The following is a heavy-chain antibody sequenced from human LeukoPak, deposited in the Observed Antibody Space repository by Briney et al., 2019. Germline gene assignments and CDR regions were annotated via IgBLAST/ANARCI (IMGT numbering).Heavy chain of an antibody. J-gene: IGHJ5*02. Sequence: QPGRSLRLSCAASGFTFTSYAMHWVRQAPGRGLEWVAVISYDGSDKYYADSVKGRFTISRDNSKNTLYLQMNSLRAEDTAVYYCAKDPGDCSGGSCNWFDPWGQGTLVTVSS. CDR2: ISYDGSDK. D-gene: IGHD2-15*01. CDR1: GFTFTSYA. V-gene: IGHV3-30*04. CDR3: AKDPGDCSGGSCNWFDP.